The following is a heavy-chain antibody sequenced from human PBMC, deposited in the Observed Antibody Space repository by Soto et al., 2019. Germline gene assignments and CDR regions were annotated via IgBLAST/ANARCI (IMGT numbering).Heavy chain of an antibody. CDR2: ISPSNGQT. CDR3: ARVIMIFGVANLGSYFDY. CDR1: GYTFSNFG. D-gene: IGHD3-3*01. V-gene: IGHV1-18*01. Sequence: QDQLVQSGTEVKKPGASVKVSCKASGYTFSNFGLSWVRQAPGQGLEWMGWISPSNGQTIYAQNFHGRVTMTTDTSTATAHMELRSLISDDTAVYYCARVIMIFGVANLGSYFDYWGQGTRVTVSA. J-gene: IGHJ4*02.